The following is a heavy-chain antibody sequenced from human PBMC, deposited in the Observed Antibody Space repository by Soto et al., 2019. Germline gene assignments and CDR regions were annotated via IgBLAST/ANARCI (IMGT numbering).Heavy chain of an antibody. CDR1: GFTFDDYA. CDR3: AKDISGGDLHYAFEI. J-gene: IGHJ3*02. CDR2: ISWNSGSI. V-gene: IGHV3-9*01. Sequence: PGGSLRLSCAASGFTFDDYAMHWVRQAPGKGLEWVSGISWNSGSIGYADSVKGRFTISRDNAKNSLYLQMNSLRAEDTALYYCAKDISGGDLHYAFEIWGQGTMVTVSS. D-gene: IGHD2-21*01.